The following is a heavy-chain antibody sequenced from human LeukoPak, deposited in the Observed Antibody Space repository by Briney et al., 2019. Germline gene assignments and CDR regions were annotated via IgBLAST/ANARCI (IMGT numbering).Heavy chain of an antibody. CDR2: ISAGGNTI. V-gene: IGHV3-48*03. J-gene: IGHJ5*02. CDR1: GFTFTSYE. D-gene: IGHD2-2*02. Sequence: GGSLRLSCAASGFTFTSYEMNWVRQAPGKGLEWVSYISAGGNTIYYADSVKGRFTISTDNAKNSLYLQMNSLRAEDTAVYYCARAATCYRCVGWFDPWGQGTLVTVSS. CDR3: ARAATCYRCVGWFDP.